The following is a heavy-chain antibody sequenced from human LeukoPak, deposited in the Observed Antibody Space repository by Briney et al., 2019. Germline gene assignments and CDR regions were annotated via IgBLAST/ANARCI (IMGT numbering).Heavy chain of an antibody. D-gene: IGHD3-22*01. Sequence: PSETLSLTCTVSGGSISSYYWSWIRQPPGKGLEWIGYIYYSGSTNYNPSLKSRVTMTVDRSKNQFSLKLSSVTAADTAVYYCARADYDSSGTDAFDIWGQGTMVTVSS. CDR2: IYYSGST. CDR3: ARADYDSSGTDAFDI. J-gene: IGHJ3*02. V-gene: IGHV4-59*12. CDR1: GGSISSYY.